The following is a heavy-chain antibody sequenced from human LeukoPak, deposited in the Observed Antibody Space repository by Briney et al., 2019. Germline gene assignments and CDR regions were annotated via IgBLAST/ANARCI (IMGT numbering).Heavy chain of an antibody. CDR3: ARGGSSWYADY. V-gene: IGHV4-59*01. Sequence: ETLSLTCRVSGGAISSYYRSWIRHTPEKGLEWIGYIHYSGSTSYNPSLKSRVTMSVDTSKNQFSLKVSSVTAADTAVYYCARGGSSWYADYWGQGTLVTVSS. CDR2: IHYSGST. CDR1: GGAISSYY. J-gene: IGHJ4*02. D-gene: IGHD6-13*01.